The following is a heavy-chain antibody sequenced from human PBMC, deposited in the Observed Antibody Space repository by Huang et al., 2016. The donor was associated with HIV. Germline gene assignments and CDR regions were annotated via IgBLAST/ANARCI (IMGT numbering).Heavy chain of an antibody. D-gene: IGHD3-3*01. CDR1: GGSISTHY. J-gene: IGHJ4*02. CDR2: IDDSGST. V-gene: IGHV4-59*11. CDR3: ARDHHDFWRGYRRMYFFDH. Sequence: PGLVKPSETLSLTCTVSGGSISTHYWSWIRQPPGKGLEWIGSIDDSGSTNYSPSLKSRVTILLDTSKNQFSLTVNSVTAADTAMYYCARDHHDFWRGYRRMYFFDHWGQGTLVTVSS.